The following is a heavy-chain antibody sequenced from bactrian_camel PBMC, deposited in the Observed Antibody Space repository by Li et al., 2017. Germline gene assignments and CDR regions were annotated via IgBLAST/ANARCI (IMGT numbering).Heavy chain of an antibody. V-gene: IGHV3S6*01. CDR1: GFTFSSYF. D-gene: IGHD5*01. CDR3: VCQITGVWVLSD. Sequence: VQLVESGGGLVQPGGSLRLSCAASGFTFSSYFMTWFRQAPGKGLEWVSGIKGDGSVTVYADSVKGRFTITRDNAKNTVYLQMNSPKPEDTAVYYCVCQITGVWVLSDWGQGTQVTVS. J-gene: IGHJ4*01. CDR2: IKGDGSVT.